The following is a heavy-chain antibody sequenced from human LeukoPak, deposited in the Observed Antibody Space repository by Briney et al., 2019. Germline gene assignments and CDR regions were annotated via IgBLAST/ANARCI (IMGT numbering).Heavy chain of an antibody. J-gene: IGHJ4*02. CDR2: IYYSGST. V-gene: IGHV4-39*07. Sequence: SETLSLTCTVSGGSISSSSYYWGWIRQPPGKGLEWIGSIYYSGSTYYNPSLKSRVTISVDTSKNQFSLKLSSVTAADTAVYYCARGDGDFDYWGQGTLVTVSS. CDR1: GGSISSSSYY. CDR3: ARGDGDFDY. D-gene: IGHD4-17*01.